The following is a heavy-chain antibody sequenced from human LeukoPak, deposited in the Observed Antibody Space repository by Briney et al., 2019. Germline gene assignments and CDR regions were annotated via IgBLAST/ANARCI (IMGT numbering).Heavy chain of an antibody. D-gene: IGHD6-13*01. V-gene: IGHV3-9*01. CDR2: ISWNSGSI. J-gene: IGHJ4*02. CDR1: GFTFDDYA. Sequence: PGGSLRLSCAASGFTFDDYAMHWVRQAPGKGLEWVSGISWNSGSIGYADSVKGRFTISRDNAKNSLYLQMNSLRAEDTALYYCAKDIKAAAGTFAFDYWGQGTLVIVSS. CDR3: AKDIKAAAGTFAFDY.